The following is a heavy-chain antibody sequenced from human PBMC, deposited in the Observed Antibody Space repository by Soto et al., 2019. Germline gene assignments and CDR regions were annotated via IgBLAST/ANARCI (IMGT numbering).Heavy chain of an antibody. V-gene: IGHV3-13*04. CDR2: IGTAGDT. Sequence: EVQLVESGGGLVQPGGSLRLSCAASGFTFSSYDMHWVRQATGKGLEWVSAIGTAGDTYYPGSVKGRFTISRENAKNSLYLQMNILRAGDTAVYYCARDLTAAAGIGMDVWGQGTTVTVSS. J-gene: IGHJ6*02. D-gene: IGHD6-13*01. CDR1: GFTFSSYD. CDR3: ARDLTAAAGIGMDV.